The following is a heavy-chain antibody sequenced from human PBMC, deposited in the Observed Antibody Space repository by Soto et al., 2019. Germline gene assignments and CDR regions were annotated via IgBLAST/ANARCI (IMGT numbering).Heavy chain of an antibody. D-gene: IGHD3-22*01. V-gene: IGHV1-24*01. J-gene: IGHJ4*02. CDR1: GYTLTELS. CDR3: ATSSGYDYYFDY. Sequence: SVKVSCKVSGYTLTELSMHWVRQAPGKGLEWMGGFDPEDGETIYAQKFQGRVTMTEDTSTDTAYMELSSLRSEDTAVYYCATSSGYDYYFDYWGQGTLVTVSS. CDR2: FDPEDGET.